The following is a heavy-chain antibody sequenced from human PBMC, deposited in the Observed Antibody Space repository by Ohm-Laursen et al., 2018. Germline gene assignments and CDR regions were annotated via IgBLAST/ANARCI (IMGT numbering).Heavy chain of an antibody. V-gene: IGHV3-74*01. J-gene: IGHJ1*01. Sequence: GSLRLSCAASGFTFSSYWMHWVRQAPGKGLVWVSRINRDGSTTSYADSVKGRFTISRDNAKNSLYLQMNSLRAEDTAVYYCARGGVGYCSSTSCYMAEYFQHWGQGTLVTVSS. D-gene: IGHD2-2*03. CDR2: INRDGSTT. CDR1: GFTFSSYW. CDR3: ARGGVGYCSSTSCYMAEYFQH.